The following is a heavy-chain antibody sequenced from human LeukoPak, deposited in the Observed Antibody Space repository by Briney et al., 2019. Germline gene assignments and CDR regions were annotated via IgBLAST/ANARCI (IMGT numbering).Heavy chain of an antibody. CDR3: ARSFLSRYCTNGVCWFDY. J-gene: IGHJ4*02. D-gene: IGHD2-8*01. CDR2: INPNSGGT. CDR1: GYTFTGYY. V-gene: IGHV1-2*02. Sequence: ASVKVSCKASGYTFTGYYMHWVRQAPGQGLEWRGWINPNSGGTNYAQKFQGRVTMTRDTSISTAYVELSRLRSDDTAVYYCARSFLSRYCTNGVCWFDYWGQGTLVTVSS.